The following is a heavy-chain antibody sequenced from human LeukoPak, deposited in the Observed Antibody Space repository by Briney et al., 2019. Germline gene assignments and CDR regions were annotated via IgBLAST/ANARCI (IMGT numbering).Heavy chain of an antibody. CDR3: ARDAQTGIDY. V-gene: IGHV3-30-3*01. J-gene: IGHJ4*02. CDR1: GFTFSSYA. Sequence: GGSLRLSCAASGFTFSSYAMHWVRQAPGKGLERVAVISYDGSNKYYADSVKGRFTISRDNSKNTLYLQMNSLRAEDTAVYYCARDAQTGIDYWGQGTLVTVSS. D-gene: IGHD7-27*01. CDR2: ISYDGSNK.